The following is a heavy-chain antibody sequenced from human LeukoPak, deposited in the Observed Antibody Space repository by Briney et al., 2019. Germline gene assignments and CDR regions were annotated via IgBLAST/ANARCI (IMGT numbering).Heavy chain of an antibody. Sequence: SQTLSLTCTVSGGSISSGDYYWSWIRQPPGKGLEWIGYIYYSGSTYYNPSLESRVTISVDTSKNQFSLKLSSVTAADTAVYYCARDRIVVVVAASILYGFDPWGQGTPVTVSS. V-gene: IGHV4-30-4*08. D-gene: IGHD2-15*01. CDR1: GGSISSGDYY. J-gene: IGHJ5*02. CDR2: IYYSGST. CDR3: ARDRIVVVVAASILYGFDP.